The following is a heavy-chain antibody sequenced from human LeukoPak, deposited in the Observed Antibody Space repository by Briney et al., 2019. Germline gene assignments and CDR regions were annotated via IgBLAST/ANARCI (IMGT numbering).Heavy chain of an antibody. V-gene: IGHV3-30*04. CDR3: AKDHDY. J-gene: IGHJ4*02. Sequence: SGGSLRLSCAASGFTFSSYAMHWVRQAPGKGLEWVAVISYAGSNKYYADSVKGRFTISRDNSKNTLYLQMNSLRAEDTAVYYCAKDHDYWGQGTLVTVSS. CDR2: ISYAGSNK. CDR1: GFTFSSYA.